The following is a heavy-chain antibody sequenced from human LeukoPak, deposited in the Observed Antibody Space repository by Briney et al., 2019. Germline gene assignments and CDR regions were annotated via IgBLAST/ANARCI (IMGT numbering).Heavy chain of an antibody. CDR1: GFTFSRYY. D-gene: IGHD6-13*01. CDR2: INTDGRST. J-gene: IGHJ4*02. CDR3: TRVFVGDEYSSSGY. Sequence: GGSLRLSCAASGFTFSRYYMHWVRQAPGKGLVWVSRINTDGRSTTYADSVRGRFTVSRDNAKNTLYLQMNSLKVEDTAMYYCTRVFVGDEYSSSGYWGQGTLVTVSS. V-gene: IGHV3-74*01.